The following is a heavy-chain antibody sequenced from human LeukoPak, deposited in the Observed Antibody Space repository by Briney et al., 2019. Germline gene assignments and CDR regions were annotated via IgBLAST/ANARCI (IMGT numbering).Heavy chain of an antibody. CDR3: AGAYDFWSGYPYYFDY. V-gene: IGHV3-48*03. CDR1: GFTFSSYE. D-gene: IGHD3-3*01. J-gene: IGHJ4*02. CDR2: ISSGGSTI. Sequence: GGYLRLSCAASGFTFSSYEMNWVRPAPGQGLEWVSYISSGGSTIYYADSVKGRFTISRDNAKNSLYLEMNGLRVEDTAVYYCAGAYDFWSGYPYYFDYWGQGALVSVSS.